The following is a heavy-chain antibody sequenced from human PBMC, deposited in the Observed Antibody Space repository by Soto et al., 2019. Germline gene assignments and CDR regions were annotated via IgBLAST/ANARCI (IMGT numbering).Heavy chain of an antibody. J-gene: IGHJ3*02. V-gene: IGHV1-69*04. CDR3: ARDWYDAFDI. CDR1: VRTFSSYT. Sequence: SVKFSYMSSVRTFSSYTMSSVRQAPGQGLEWMGRIIPILGIANYAQKFQGRVTTPADKSTSTAYMELSSLRSEDTAVYYCARDWYDAFDIWGQGPMVTVSS. D-gene: IGHD6-13*01. CDR2: IIPILGIA.